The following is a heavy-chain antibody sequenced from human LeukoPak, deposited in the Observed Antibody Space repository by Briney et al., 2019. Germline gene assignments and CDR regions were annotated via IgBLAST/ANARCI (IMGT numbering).Heavy chain of an antibody. CDR1: GYRFTSYW. Sequence: GESLEIYCKGSGYRFTSYWIGWARQMPGKGLEWMGIIYPGDSDTRYSPSFQGQVTISADKSISTAYLQWSSLKASDTAMYYCARRGKRAAADYWGQVTLVTVSS. D-gene: IGHD6-13*01. CDR2: IYPGDSDT. CDR3: ARRGKRAAADY. V-gene: IGHV5-51*01. J-gene: IGHJ4*02.